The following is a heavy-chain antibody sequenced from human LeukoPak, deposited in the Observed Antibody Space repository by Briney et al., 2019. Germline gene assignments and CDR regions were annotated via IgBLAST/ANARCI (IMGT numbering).Heavy chain of an antibody. D-gene: IGHD3-10*01. J-gene: IGHJ6*03. CDR2: INQDGSEK. CDR3: VRFAAGGYYYYYMDV. V-gene: IGHV3-7*01. CDR1: GFIFDSYW. Sequence: QSGGSLRLSCAASGFIFDSYWMSWVRQAPGKGREGVANINQDGSEKEYVDSVKGRCTISRDNAKNSMYLQMNTLRAEDTAVYYCVRFAAGGYYYYYMDVWGKGTTVTVSS.